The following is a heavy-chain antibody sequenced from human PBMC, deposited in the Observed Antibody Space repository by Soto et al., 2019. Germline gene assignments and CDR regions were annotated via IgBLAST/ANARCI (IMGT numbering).Heavy chain of an antibody. V-gene: IGHV3-48*03. Sequence: EVQLVESGGGLVQPGGSLRLSCAASGFTFSAFEMNWVRQAPGKGLEWLSYIYNSGSTMTYADSVKGRFAISRDNAKNSLYLEMNSLRAEETAVYYCARESGGTGLDVWGQGTTVTVSS. CDR1: GFTFSAFE. J-gene: IGHJ6*02. CDR2: IYNSGSTM. D-gene: IGHD1-1*01. CDR3: ARESGGTGLDV.